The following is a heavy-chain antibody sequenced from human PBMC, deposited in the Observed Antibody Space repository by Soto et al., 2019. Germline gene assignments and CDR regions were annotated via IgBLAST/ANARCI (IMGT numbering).Heavy chain of an antibody. CDR3: ARSISMVRGVIGWFAP. CDR1: GGSLRSGDYY. V-gene: IGHV4-30-4*01. J-gene: IGHJ5*02. D-gene: IGHD3-10*01. Sequence: SETLSLTCTVSGGSLRSGDYYWSWIRQPPGKGLEWIGYISYSGSTYYNPSLKSRVIISLDTSKNQFSLKLSSVTASDTAMYYCARSISMVRGVIGWFAPWGQGTLVTVPQ. CDR2: ISYSGST.